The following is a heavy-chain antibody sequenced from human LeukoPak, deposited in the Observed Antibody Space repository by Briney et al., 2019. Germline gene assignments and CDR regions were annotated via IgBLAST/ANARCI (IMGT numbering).Heavy chain of an antibody. CDR3: AKAPLAGTALYLDY. Sequence: GGSLRLSCAASGFTFSDYWMTWVRQAPGKGLEWVANIKPDGSEKYYVDSVKGRFTISRDNSKNTLYLQMNSLRAEDTAVYYCAKAPLAGTALYLDYWGQGTLVTVSS. CDR1: GFTFSDYW. CDR2: IKPDGSEK. J-gene: IGHJ4*02. V-gene: IGHV3-7*03. D-gene: IGHD1-7*01.